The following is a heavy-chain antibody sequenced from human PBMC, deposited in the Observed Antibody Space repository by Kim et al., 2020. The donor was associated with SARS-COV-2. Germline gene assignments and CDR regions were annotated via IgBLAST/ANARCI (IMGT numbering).Heavy chain of an antibody. D-gene: IGHD3-10*01. J-gene: IGHJ4*02. CDR2: ISWDGGRA. V-gene: IGHV3-43*01. CDR1: GFTFDDYT. CDR3: AKDRRSSGSGSLDF. Sequence: GGSLRLSCAASGFTFDDYTIHWVRQAPGKGLEWVSLISWDGGRAYYADSVKGRFTISRDNRKNSLFLQMSSLRIEDTAFYYCAKDRRSSGSGSLDFWGQGTLVTVSS.